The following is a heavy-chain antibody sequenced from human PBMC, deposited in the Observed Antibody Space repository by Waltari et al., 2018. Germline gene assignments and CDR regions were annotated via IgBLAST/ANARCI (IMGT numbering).Heavy chain of an antibody. J-gene: IGHJ2*01. V-gene: IGHV1-69*05. D-gene: IGHD2-21*01. CDR3: ASRLYCGGDCYSPYWYFDL. Sequence: QVQLVQSGAEVMKPGSSVKVSCQASGGTSSSSAISSVRRAPGQGLEWMGGIIPIFGTANYAQKFQGRVTITTDESTSTAYMELSSLRSEDTAVYYCASRLYCGGDCYSPYWYFDLWGRGTLVTVSS. CDR1: GGTSSSSA. CDR2: IIPIFGTA.